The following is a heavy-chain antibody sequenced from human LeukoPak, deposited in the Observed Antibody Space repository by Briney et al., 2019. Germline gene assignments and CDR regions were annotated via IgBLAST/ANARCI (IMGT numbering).Heavy chain of an antibody. CDR1: GFIFYNYA. D-gene: IGHD3-10*01. CDR3: AKGGFGESNFDY. Sequence: PGGSLRLSCATSGFIFYNYAMNWVRQGPGKGLERVSGISGSGGSTYYAVSVRGRFTISRDNSKNTLCLQINSLRAEDTAVYYCAKGGFGESNFDYWGQGTLVTVSS. J-gene: IGHJ4*02. V-gene: IGHV3-23*01. CDR2: ISGSGGST.